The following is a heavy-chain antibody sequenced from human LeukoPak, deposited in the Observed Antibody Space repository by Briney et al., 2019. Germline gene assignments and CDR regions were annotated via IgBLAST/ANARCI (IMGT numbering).Heavy chain of an antibody. Sequence: GGSLRLSCAASGYTFSTYWMYWVRQAPGKGLVWVSRINGDGSSTSYADSVKGRFTISRDNDKNTLYLQMHSLRADDSAVYYCVRAGAGLDYWGQGTLVTASS. CDR3: VRAGAGLDY. V-gene: IGHV3-74*01. CDR1: GYTFSTYW. D-gene: IGHD6-13*01. J-gene: IGHJ4*02. CDR2: INGDGSST.